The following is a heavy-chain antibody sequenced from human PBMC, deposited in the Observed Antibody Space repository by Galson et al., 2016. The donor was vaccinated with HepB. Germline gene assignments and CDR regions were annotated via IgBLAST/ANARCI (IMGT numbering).Heavy chain of an antibody. J-gene: IGHJ4*02. D-gene: IGHD2-2*01. V-gene: IGHV3-30*04. CDR3: ARVAWECTSTSCYDS. CDR1: GFTFGGYA. Sequence: SLRLSCAASGFTFGGYAMHWVRQAPGKGLEWVSFISYDGSNTMYADSVKGRFTISRDNSINTLFLQMDRLTSDDTALYQCARVAWECTSTSCYDSWGQGTLVTVSS. CDR2: ISYDGSNT.